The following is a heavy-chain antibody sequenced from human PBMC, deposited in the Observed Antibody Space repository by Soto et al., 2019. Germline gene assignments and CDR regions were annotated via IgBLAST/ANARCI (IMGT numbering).Heavy chain of an antibody. Sequence: SGPTLLDRTQTLTLTCTFSGFSLSTSGVGVGWIRQPPGKALEWLALIYWDDDKRYSPSLKSRLTITKDTSKNQVVLTMTNMDPVDTATYYCAHSLIPNWGSRGAFDYWGQGTLVTVSS. CDR2: IYWDDDK. D-gene: IGHD7-27*01. CDR1: GFSLSTSGVG. CDR3: AHSLIPNWGSRGAFDY. J-gene: IGHJ4*02. V-gene: IGHV2-5*02.